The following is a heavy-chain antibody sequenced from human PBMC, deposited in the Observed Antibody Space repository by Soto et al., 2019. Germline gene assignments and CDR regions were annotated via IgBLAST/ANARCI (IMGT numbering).Heavy chain of an antibody. CDR2: ISAYNGNT. J-gene: IGHJ4*02. CDR3: ARDPYYYDSSGLRGDFDY. V-gene: IGHV1-18*01. CDR1: GYTFTSYG. D-gene: IGHD3-22*01. Sequence: ASVKVSCKASGYTFTSYGISWVRQAPGQGLEWMGWISAYNGNTNYAQKLQGRVTMTTATSTSTAYMELRSLGSDDTAVYYCARDPYYYDSSGLRGDFDYWGQGTLVTVSS.